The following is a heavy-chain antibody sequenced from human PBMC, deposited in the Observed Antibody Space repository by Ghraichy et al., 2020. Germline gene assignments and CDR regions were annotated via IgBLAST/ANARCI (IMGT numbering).Heavy chain of an antibody. J-gene: IGHJ4*02. D-gene: IGHD3-10*01. CDR1: GDSVSNNDAA. CDR2: TYYRTKWYS. CDR3: ARGRSGHYVSLFEY. V-gene: IGHV6-1*01. Sequence: SQTLSLTCAISGDSVSNNDAAWNWVRQSPSGGLEWLGRTYYRTKWYSDSAASVKGRMTVNVDTSKNQFSLHLNSVTPEDTAVYYCARGRSGHYVSLFEYWGQGILVTVSS.